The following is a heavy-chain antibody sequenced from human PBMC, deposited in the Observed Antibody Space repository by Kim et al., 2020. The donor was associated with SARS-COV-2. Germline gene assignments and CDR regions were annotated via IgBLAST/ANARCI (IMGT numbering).Heavy chain of an antibody. J-gene: IGHJ4*02. V-gene: IGHV3-23*01. D-gene: IGHD6-19*01. CDR3: AKSEYSSGWYDY. Sequence: HADAGKARFTHPRDNSKNTLYLQMNSLRAEDTAVYYCAKSEYSSGWYDYWGQGTLVTVSS.